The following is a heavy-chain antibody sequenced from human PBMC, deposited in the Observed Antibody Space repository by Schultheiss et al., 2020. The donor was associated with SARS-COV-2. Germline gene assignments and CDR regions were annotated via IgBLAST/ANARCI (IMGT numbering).Heavy chain of an antibody. CDR3: ARDGYDSSGYPGAFDI. D-gene: IGHD3-22*01. CDR2: IYYSGST. V-gene: IGHV4-38-2*02. Sequence: SETLSLTCAVSGYSISSGYYWGWIRQPPGKGLEWIGYIYYSGSTNYNPSLKSRVTISVDTSKNQFSLKLSSVTAADTAVYYCARDGYDSSGYPGAFDIWGQGTMVTVSS. J-gene: IGHJ3*02. CDR1: GYSISSGYY.